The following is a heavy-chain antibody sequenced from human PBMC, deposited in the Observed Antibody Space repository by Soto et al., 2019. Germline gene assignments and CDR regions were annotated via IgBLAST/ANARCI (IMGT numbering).Heavy chain of an antibody. Sequence: QINLIESGPTLVKPTQTLTLTCTFSGFSLSTSGAAVGWVRQPPGRALEWLARIYWDGDKRYNASLGNRLTITKDTSTNQVVLTLTNVDPGDTATYYWAHRATMTVFGLIIDNGIWFDPWGQGTRVIVSS. D-gene: IGHD3-22*01. J-gene: IGHJ5*02. CDR1: GFSLSTSGAA. CDR3: AHRATMTVFGLIIDNGIWFDP. V-gene: IGHV2-5*02. CDR2: IYWDGDK.